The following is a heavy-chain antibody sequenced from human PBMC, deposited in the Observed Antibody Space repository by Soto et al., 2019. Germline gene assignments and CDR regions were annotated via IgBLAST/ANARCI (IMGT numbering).Heavy chain of an antibody. V-gene: IGHV1-3*01. Sequence: ASVKVSCKASGYTFTSYAMHWVRQAPGQRLEWMGWINAGNGNTKYSQKFQGRVTITRDTSASTAYMELSSLRSEDTAVYYCARGFDSHVLRYFDWFPIDYWGQGTLVTVSS. CDR3: ARGFDSHVLRYFDWFPIDY. J-gene: IGHJ4*02. D-gene: IGHD3-9*01. CDR1: GYTFTSYA. CDR2: INAGNGNT.